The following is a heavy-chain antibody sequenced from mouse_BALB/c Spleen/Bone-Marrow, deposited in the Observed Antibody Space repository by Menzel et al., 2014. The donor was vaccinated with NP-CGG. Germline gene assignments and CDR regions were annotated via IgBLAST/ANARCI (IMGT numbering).Heavy chain of an antibody. D-gene: IGHD2-2*01. Sequence: DVQLQESGAELVKPGASVKLSCTASGFNIKDTYMHWVKQRPEQGLEWIGGIDPANGNTKYDPKFQGKATITADTSSNTAYLQLSSLTSEDTAVYYCARWLRRYYAMDYWGQGTSVTVSS. CDR1: GFNIKDTY. CDR3: ARWLRRYYAMDY. J-gene: IGHJ4*01. V-gene: IGHV14-3*02. CDR2: IDPANGNT.